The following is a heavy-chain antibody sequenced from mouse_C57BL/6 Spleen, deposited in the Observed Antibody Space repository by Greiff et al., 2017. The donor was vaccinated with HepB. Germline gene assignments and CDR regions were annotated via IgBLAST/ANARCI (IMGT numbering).Heavy chain of an antibody. CDR1: GYAFSSSW. V-gene: IGHV1-82*01. D-gene: IGHD1-1*01. J-gene: IGHJ4*01. Sequence: VQLQQSGPELVKPGASVKISCKASGYAFSSSWMNWVKQRPGKGLEWIGRIYPGDGDTNYNGKFKGKATLTADKSSSTAYMQLSSLTSEDSAVYFCARWSITVDGRVYAMDYWGQGTAGTVSS. CDR3: ARWSITVDGRVYAMDY. CDR2: IYPGDGDT.